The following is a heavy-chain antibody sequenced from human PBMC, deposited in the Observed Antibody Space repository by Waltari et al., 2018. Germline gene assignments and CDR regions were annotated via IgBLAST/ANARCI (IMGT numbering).Heavy chain of an antibody. J-gene: IGHJ4*02. CDR2: ISHGGST. CDR1: GGSISSSIYY. Sequence: QLQLQESGPGLVKPSETLSLTCSVPGGSISSSIYYWGWIRQPPGKGLEWIGSISHGGSTYYNPSLKGRVTISEDTSKNQFSLKLSSVTAADTAVYYCARGPGVFDFWGQGTLVTVSS. CDR3: ARGPGVFDF. D-gene: IGHD3-3*01. V-gene: IGHV4-39*07.